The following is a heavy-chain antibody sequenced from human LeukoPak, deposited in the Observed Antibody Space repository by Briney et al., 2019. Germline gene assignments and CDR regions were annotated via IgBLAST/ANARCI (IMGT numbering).Heavy chain of an antibody. V-gene: IGHV5-51*01. Sequence: GESLKISCSASGYMFTSYWIAGVRQLPGKGVEWMGLIYGGDSDTKYSPSFDGQVTISADKSITTAYLQWSSLKASDTAVYYCSRGDQLGIRFDFWGQGTLVTVSS. D-gene: IGHD1-1*01. J-gene: IGHJ4*02. CDR3: SRGDQLGIRFDF. CDR2: IYGGDSDT. CDR1: GYMFTSYW.